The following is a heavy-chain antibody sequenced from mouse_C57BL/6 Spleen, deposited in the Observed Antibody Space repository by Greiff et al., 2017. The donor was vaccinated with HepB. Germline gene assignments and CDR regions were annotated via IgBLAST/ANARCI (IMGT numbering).Heavy chain of an antibody. CDR1: GFSLSTFGMG. V-gene: IGHV8-8*01. Sequence: QVTLKVSGPGILQPSQTLSLTCSFSGFSLSTFGMGVGWIRQPSGKGLEWLAHIWWDDDKYYNPALKSRLTISKDTSKNQVFLKIANVDTADTATYYCARISAPDYYGSSGYFDVWGTGTTVTVSS. CDR3: ARISAPDYYGSSGYFDV. D-gene: IGHD1-1*01. J-gene: IGHJ1*03. CDR2: IWWDDDK.